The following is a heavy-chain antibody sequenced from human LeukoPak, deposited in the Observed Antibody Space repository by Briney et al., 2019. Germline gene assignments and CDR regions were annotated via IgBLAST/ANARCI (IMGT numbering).Heavy chain of an antibody. CDR2: IYYTGSA. J-gene: IGHJ3*02. D-gene: IGHD6-19*01. CDR3: AREIGSGWSDAFDI. CDR1: GGSISSGGYY. Sequence: SETLSLTCAVSGGSISSGGYYWSWIRQPPGKGLEWIGYIYYTGSATYNPSLKSRVTISIDTSKNQFSLRLRSVTTADTAVYFCAREIGSGWSDAFDIWGPGTMVGVSA. V-gene: IGHV4-61*08.